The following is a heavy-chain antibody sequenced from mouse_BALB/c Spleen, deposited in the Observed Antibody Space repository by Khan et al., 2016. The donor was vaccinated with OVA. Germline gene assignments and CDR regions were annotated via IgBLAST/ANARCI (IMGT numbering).Heavy chain of an antibody. J-gene: IGHJ4*01. CDR1: GFSLTNYG. V-gene: IGHV2-3*01. Sequence: QVQLKESGPGLVAPSQSLSITCTVSGFSLTNYGVTWVRQPPGKGLEWLGGIWGDGSTNFHSALISRLSINKDNSTSQVFLKLKRHQTYDTSTYYCAKPNYYGSRPYYYAMDYWGQGTSVTVSS. D-gene: IGHD1-1*01. CDR2: IWGDGST. CDR3: AKPNYYGSRPYYYAMDY.